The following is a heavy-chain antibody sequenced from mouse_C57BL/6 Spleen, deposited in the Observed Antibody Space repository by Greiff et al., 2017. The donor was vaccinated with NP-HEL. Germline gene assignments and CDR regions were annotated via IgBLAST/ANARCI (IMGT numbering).Heavy chain of an antibody. Sequence: VQLQQSGPELVKPGASVKIPCKASGYTFTDYNMDWVKQSHGKSLEWIGDINPNNGGTIYNQKFKGKATLTVDKSSSTAYMELRSLTSEDTAVYYCARSGKPGSLLLKDYWGQGTTLTVSS. CDR1: GYTFTDYN. J-gene: IGHJ2*01. D-gene: IGHD2-10*01. CDR3: ARSGKPGSLLLKDY. V-gene: IGHV1-18*01. CDR2: INPNNGGT.